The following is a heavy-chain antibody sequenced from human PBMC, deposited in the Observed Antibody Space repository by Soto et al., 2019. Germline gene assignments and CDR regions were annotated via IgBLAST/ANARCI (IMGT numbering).Heavy chain of an antibody. V-gene: IGHV3-73*02. D-gene: IGHD3-3*01. Sequence: EVQLVESGGGLVQPGGSLKLSCAASGFTFSDSTMHWVRQASGKGLEWVGRIRSKANNYATTYAASVTGRFTISRDDSKNTAYLQMNSLKTEDTAVYYCTRPRLEWYWFDHWGQGSLVTVSS. CDR3: TRPRLEWYWFDH. CDR1: GFTFSDST. J-gene: IGHJ5*02. CDR2: IRSKANNYAT.